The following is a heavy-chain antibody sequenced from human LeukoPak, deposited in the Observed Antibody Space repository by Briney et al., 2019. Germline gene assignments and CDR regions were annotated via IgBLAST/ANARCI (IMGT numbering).Heavy chain of an antibody. D-gene: IGHD3-10*01. CDR2: IYHSGST. V-gene: IGHV4-38-2*02. Sequence: SETLSLTCTVSGYSISSGYYWGWIRQPPGKGLEWIGSIYHSGSTYYNPSPKSRVTISVDTSKNPFSLKLSSVTAADTAVYYCARDLLTMVRGVTGAIFDYWGQGTLVTVSS. J-gene: IGHJ4*02. CDR3: ARDLLTMVRGVTGAIFDY. CDR1: GYSISSGYY.